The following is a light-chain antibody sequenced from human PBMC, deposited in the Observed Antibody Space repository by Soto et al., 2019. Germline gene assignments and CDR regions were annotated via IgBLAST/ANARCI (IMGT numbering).Light chain of an antibody. V-gene: IGLV1-44*01. CDR2: SNN. Sequence: QSVLTQPPSASGTHGQRVTISCSGSGSNIGSNTVNWYQQLPGTAPKLLIYSNNQRPSGVPDRFSGSKSGTSASLAISGLQSEDEADYYCAAWDDSLNVVFGGGTKLTVL. CDR1: GSNIGSNT. J-gene: IGLJ2*01. CDR3: AAWDDSLNVV.